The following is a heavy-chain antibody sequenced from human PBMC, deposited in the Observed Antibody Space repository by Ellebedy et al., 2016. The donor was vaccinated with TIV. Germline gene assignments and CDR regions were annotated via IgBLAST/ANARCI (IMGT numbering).Heavy chain of an antibody. CDR1: GGTFSSYA. V-gene: IGHV1-69*04. Sequence: AASVKVSCKASGGTFSSYAISWVRQAPGQGLEWMGRIIPILGIANYAQKFQGRVTITADKSTSTAYMELSSLRSEDTAVYYCARGTRWLPRPFDYWGQGTLVTVSS. J-gene: IGHJ4*02. CDR3: ARGTRWLPRPFDY. CDR2: IIPILGIA. D-gene: IGHD5-24*01.